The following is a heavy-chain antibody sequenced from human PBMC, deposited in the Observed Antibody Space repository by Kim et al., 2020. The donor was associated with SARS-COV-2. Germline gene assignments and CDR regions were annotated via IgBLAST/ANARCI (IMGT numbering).Heavy chain of an antibody. D-gene: IGHD3-16*01. V-gene: IGHV1-69*01. J-gene: IGHJ4*02. CDR3: ARESTFGRSGHYQSY. Sequence: AQKVQGRVTITADESTSTAYMELSSLRSEDTAVYYCARESTFGRSGHYQSYWGQGTLVTVSS.